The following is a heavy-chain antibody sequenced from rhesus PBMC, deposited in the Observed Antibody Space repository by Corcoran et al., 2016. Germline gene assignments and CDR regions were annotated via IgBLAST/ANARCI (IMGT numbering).Heavy chain of an antibody. V-gene: IGHV1-111*02. D-gene: IGHD1-26*01. CDR1: GYTFTDHS. Sequence: EVQLVQSGAEVQKPGPSVKISCKASGYTFTDHSLQWVRQAPEKGLEWMGRVDTEDGEEIHAQKFMDRVTITADTSTDTAYMELSSLRSEDTAVYYCPTVGTGTDWYFDVWGPGTPITISS. J-gene: IGHJ2*01. CDR3: PTVGTGTDWYFDV. CDR2: VDTEDGEE.